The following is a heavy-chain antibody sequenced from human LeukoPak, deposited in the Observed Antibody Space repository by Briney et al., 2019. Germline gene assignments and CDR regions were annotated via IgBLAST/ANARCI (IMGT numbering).Heavy chain of an antibody. CDR1: GFTFSSYA. V-gene: IGHV3-23*01. CDR3: AKARGSIAVAGTLS. J-gene: IGHJ4*02. D-gene: IGHD6-19*01. CDR2: ISGDGGLT. Sequence: GGSLRLSCAASGFTFSSYAMSWVRQAPGKGLEWVSAISGDGGLTYYADSVKGRFTISRDNSKNTLYLQMNSLRAEDTAVYYCAKARGSIAVAGTLSWGQGTLVTVSS.